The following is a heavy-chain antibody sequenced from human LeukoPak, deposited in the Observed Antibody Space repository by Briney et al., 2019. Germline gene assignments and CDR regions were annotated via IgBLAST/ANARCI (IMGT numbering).Heavy chain of an antibody. J-gene: IGHJ4*02. V-gene: IGHV4-61*02. Sequence: SQTLSLTCTVSGGSISSGSYYWSWIRQPAGKGLEWIGRIYTSGSTNYNPSLKSRVTISVDTSKNQFSLKLSSVTAADTAVYYCARDPNYWSGYYQPGGFDYWGQGTLVTVSS. D-gene: IGHD3-3*01. CDR1: GGSISSGSYY. CDR2: IYTSGST. CDR3: ARDPNYWSGYYQPGGFDY.